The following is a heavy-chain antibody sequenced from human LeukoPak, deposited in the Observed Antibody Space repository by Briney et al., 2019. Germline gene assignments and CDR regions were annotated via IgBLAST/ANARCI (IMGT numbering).Heavy chain of an antibody. CDR2: ISWKSGNI. D-gene: IGHD6-19*01. CDR1: GFNFDDYA. J-gene: IGHJ6*02. Sequence: GRSLRLSCAASGFNFDDYAMHWVRHAPGKGLEWVAGISWKSGNIVYADSVKGRFTISRDDAKNSLYLQMNSLRAEDTALYYCAKDLGSGGWTQYYYHYAIDVWGQGTTVTVSS. CDR3: AKDLGSGGWTQYYYHYAIDV. V-gene: IGHV3-9*01.